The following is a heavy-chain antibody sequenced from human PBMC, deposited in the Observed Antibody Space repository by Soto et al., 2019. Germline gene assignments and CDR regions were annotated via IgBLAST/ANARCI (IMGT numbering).Heavy chain of an antibody. CDR1: GFSLDTWGVG. V-gene: IGHV2-5*02. Sequence: QITLKESGPTLVRPTQTLTLTCTVSGFSLDTWGVGVGWIRQPPGKAPEWLALIYWDDDKRYSPSLKNRLTITKDTSKNQVVLTVTNMDPVDTVTYYCARALGSWGAYYCDHWGQGTLVTVSS. CDR2: IYWDDDK. D-gene: IGHD3-16*01. J-gene: IGHJ4*02. CDR3: ARALGSWGAYYCDH.